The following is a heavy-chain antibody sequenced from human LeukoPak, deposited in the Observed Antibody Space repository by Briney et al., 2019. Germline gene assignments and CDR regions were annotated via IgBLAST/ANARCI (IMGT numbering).Heavy chain of an antibody. CDR3: ASEFGGAFDI. CDR2: INPNSGGT. V-gene: IGHV1-2*02. J-gene: IGHJ3*02. D-gene: IGHD2-15*01. Sequence: GASVKVSCKASGYTFTGYYMHWVRQAPGQGLEWMGWINPNSGGTNYAQKFQGRVTMTTDTSTSTAYMELSSLRSEDTAVYYCASEFGGAFDIWGQGTMVTVSS. CDR1: GYTFTGYY.